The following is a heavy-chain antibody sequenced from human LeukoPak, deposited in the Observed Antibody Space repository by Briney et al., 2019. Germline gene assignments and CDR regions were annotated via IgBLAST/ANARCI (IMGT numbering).Heavy chain of an antibody. V-gene: IGHV3-30-3*01. Sequence: GGSLRLSCAASGFTFSSYAMHWVRQAPGKGLEWVAVISYDGSNKYYADSVKGRFTTSRDNSKNTLYLQMNSLRAEDTAVYYCARVLYSSSWSDYWGQGTLVTVSS. CDR2: ISYDGSNK. D-gene: IGHD6-13*01. CDR3: ARVLYSSSWSDY. J-gene: IGHJ4*02. CDR1: GFTFSSYA.